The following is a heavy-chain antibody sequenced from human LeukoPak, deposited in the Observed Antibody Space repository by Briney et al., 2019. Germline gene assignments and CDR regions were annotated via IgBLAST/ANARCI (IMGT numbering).Heavy chain of an antibody. CDR1: GYTFTSYD. CDR2: MNPNSGNT. CDR3: ARGRDVVVTASLPYDY. V-gene: IGHV1-8*03. Sequence: ASVKVSCKASGYTFTSYDINWVRQATGQGLEWMGWMNPNSGNTDYAQKFQGRVTFTRNTSISTAYMELSSLRSEDTAVYYCARGRDVVVTASLPYDYWGQGTLVTVSS. J-gene: IGHJ4*02. D-gene: IGHD2-21*02.